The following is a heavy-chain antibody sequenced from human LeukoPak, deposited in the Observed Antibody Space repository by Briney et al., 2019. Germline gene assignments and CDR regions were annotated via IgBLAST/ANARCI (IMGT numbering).Heavy chain of an antibody. V-gene: IGHV3-23*01. Sequence: GGSLRLSCVASGFTFSSYGMSWVRQAPGKGLEWVSAISGGGGSTYYADSVKGRFTISRDNSKNTLYLQMNSLRAEDTAVYYCAKDRRPNSYWGQGTLITVSS. CDR1: GFTFSSYG. D-gene: IGHD4-23*01. J-gene: IGHJ4*02. CDR2: ISGGGGST. CDR3: AKDRRPNSY.